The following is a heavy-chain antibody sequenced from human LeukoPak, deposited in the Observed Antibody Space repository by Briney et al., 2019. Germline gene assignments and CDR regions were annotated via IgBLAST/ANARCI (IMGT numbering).Heavy chain of an antibody. J-gene: IGHJ2*01. D-gene: IGHD4/OR15-4a*01. CDR3: AKDGSDYGQTSYWYFDV. V-gene: IGHV3-9*01. CDR2: ISWHSAFK. Sequence: PGRSLRLSCAASGFSFDDYVMHWVRQVPGKGLEWVGGISWHSAFKWYGDSMQGRFTISRYNAKNSLYLEMNSLRPEDTALYYCAKDGSDYGQTSYWYFDVWGRGTLVTVSS. CDR1: GFSFDDYV.